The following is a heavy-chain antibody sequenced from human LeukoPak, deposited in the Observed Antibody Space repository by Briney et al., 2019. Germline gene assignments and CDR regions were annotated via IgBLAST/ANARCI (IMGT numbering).Heavy chain of an antibody. V-gene: IGHV4-59*11. Sequence: SETLSLTCTVSGGSISSHYWSWIRQPPGKGLEWIGYIYYSGSTNYNPSLKSRVTISVDTSKNQFSLKLSSVTAADTAVYYCAATSGYDGNDYWGQGTLVTVSS. D-gene: IGHD5-12*01. CDR3: AATSGYDGNDY. CDR2: IYYSGST. CDR1: GGSISSHY. J-gene: IGHJ4*02.